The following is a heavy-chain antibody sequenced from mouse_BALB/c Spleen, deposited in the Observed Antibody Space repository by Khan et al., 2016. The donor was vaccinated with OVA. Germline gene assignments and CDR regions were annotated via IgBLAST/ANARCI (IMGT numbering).Heavy chain of an antibody. CDR3: IRNYDYDESLTY. D-gene: IGHD2-4*01. J-gene: IGHJ3*01. CDR1: GFSLSSYG. CDR2: IWSGGVT. Sequence: QVQLKESGPGLVQPSQSLSITCTVSGFSLSSYGVHWVRQSPGKGLEWLGVIWSGGVTDYNAAFISRLSISKDNSKSQAFLKMNSLQTNDTAIDYCIRNYDYDESLTYWGQGTFVTVSA. V-gene: IGHV2-2*02.